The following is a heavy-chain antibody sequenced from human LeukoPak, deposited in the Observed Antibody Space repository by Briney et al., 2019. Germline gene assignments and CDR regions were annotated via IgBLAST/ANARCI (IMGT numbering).Heavy chain of an antibody. CDR3: ARGHWGRNYYYMDV. CDR2: IYYSGST. D-gene: IGHD3-16*01. CDR1: GGSISSGDYY. V-gene: IGHV4-30-4*08. Sequence: SQTLSLTCTVSGGSISSGDYYWSWIRQPPGKGLEWIGYIYYSGSTYYNPSLKSRVTILVDTSKNQFSLKLSSVTAADTAVYYCARGHWGRNYYYMDVWGKGTTVTVSS. J-gene: IGHJ6*03.